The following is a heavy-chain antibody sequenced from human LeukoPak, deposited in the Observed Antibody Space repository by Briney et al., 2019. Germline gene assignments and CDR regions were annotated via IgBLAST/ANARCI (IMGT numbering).Heavy chain of an antibody. CDR1: GYTFTSYG. Sequence: GASVKVSCKASGYTFTSYGISWVRQAPGQGLEWMGWVSAYNGNTNYAQKLQGRVTMTRDTSISTAYMELSRLRSDDTAVYYCAREGDYHGGMDVWGQGTTVTVSS. CDR3: AREGDYHGGMDV. D-gene: IGHD4-17*01. V-gene: IGHV1-18*01. J-gene: IGHJ6*02. CDR2: VSAYNGNT.